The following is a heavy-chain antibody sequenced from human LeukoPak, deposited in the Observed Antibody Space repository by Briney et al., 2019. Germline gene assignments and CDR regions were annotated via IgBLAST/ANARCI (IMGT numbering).Heavy chain of an antibody. J-gene: IGHJ3*02. Sequence: GRSLRLSCAASGFTFNFYPIHWVRQAPGKGLEWVAVISYDGSNKYYADSVKGRFTISRDNSKNTLYLQMNSLRAEDTAVYYCARGIAVAENDAFDIRGQGTMVTVSS. V-gene: IGHV3-30*04. CDR1: GFTFNFYP. CDR3: ARGIAVAENDAFDI. CDR2: ISYDGSNK. D-gene: IGHD6-19*01.